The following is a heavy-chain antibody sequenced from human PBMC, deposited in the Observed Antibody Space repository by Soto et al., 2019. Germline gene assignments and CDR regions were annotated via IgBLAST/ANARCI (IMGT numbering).Heavy chain of an antibody. J-gene: IGHJ4*02. D-gene: IGHD3-3*01. CDR2: ISAYNGNT. CDR3: ARDYDFWSGPQPFDY. V-gene: IGHV1-18*01. CDR1: GYTFTSYG. Sequence: ASVKVSCKASGYTFTSYGISWVRQAPGQGLEWMGWISAYNGNTNYAQKLQGRVTMTTDTSTSTAYMELRSLRSDDTDLYYCARDYDFWSGPQPFDYWGQGTLVTSPQ.